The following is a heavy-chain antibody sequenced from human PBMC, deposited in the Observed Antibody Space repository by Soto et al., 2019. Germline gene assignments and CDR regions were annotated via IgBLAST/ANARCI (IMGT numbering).Heavy chain of an antibody. J-gene: IGHJ5*02. V-gene: IGHV4-34*01. CDR3: AISEGSQWLVPVWFXP. CDR1: GGSFSGYY. Sequence: SETLSLTCAVYGGSFSGYYWSWIRQPPGKGLEWIGEINHSGSTNYNPSLKSRVTISVDTSKNQFSLKLSSVTAADTAVYYCAISEGSQWLVPVWFXPWGQGTLVTVSS. CDR2: INHSGST. D-gene: IGHD6-19*01.